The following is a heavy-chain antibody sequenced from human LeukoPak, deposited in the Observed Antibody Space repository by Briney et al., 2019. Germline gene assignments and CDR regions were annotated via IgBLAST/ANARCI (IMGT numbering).Heavy chain of an antibody. Sequence: PGGSLRLSCAASGFTSSSYNMNWVRQAPGKGLEWVSSISSGSSYIYYADSVKGRFTISRDNAKNSLYLQMNSLRAEDTALYYCARYGGNAFDVWGQGTMVTVSS. CDR2: ISSGSSYI. D-gene: IGHD4/OR15-4a*01. CDR1: GFTSSSYN. V-gene: IGHV3-21*01. J-gene: IGHJ3*01. CDR3: ARYGGNAFDV.